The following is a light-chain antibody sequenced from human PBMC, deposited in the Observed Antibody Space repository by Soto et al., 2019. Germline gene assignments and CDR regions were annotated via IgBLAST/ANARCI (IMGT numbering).Light chain of an antibody. V-gene: IGLV4-69*02. CDR2: VNSDGSH. CDR1: SGHSTYA. Sequence: QLVLTQSPSASASLGASVKLTCTLSSGHSTYAIAWHQQQPEKGPRYLMRVNSDGSHSKGDGVPDRFAGSASGAEYYLTISSLQSEDEADYFCQTWGTGTLYVFGTGTKLTVL. CDR3: QTWGTGTLYV. J-gene: IGLJ1*01.